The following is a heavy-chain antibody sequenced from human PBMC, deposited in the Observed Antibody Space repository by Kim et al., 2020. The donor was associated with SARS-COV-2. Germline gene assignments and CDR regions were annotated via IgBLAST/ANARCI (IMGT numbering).Heavy chain of an antibody. CDR2: IDDSDGTT. J-gene: IGHJ4*02. Sequence: GGSLRLSCTTSGFTFTGHAMSWVRQAPGKGLEWVSSIDDSDGTTYYVDSVRGRFTISRDDSKNTLYLQMSALRGDDTAVYYCMKGGWGWIWDHWGQGTLV. CDR1: GFTFTGHA. V-gene: IGHV3-23*01. D-gene: IGHD2-21*01. CDR3: MKGGWGWIWDH.